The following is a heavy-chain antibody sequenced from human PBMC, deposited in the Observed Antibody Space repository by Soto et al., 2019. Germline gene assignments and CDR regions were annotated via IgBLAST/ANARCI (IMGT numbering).Heavy chain of an antibody. Sequence: QVQLQESGPGLVKPSQTLSLTCTVSGGSVSSGGYYWNWIRQHPGKGLEWIGYIYDTETAYYNPSLKSRPTISLDTSKNQFTLKISSVTPADTAVYYCARENFGAVVHDAFDLWGQGKMVTISS. CDR3: ARENFGAVVHDAFDL. V-gene: IGHV4-31*03. D-gene: IGHD3-3*01. CDR1: GGSVSSGGYY. J-gene: IGHJ3*01. CDR2: IYDTETA.